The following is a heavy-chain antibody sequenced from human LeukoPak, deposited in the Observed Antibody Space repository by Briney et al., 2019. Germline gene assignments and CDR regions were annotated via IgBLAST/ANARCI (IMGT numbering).Heavy chain of an antibody. V-gene: IGHV3-66*01. D-gene: IGHD4-17*01. CDR3: ARVDYGDYGFDY. J-gene: IGHJ4*02. CDR2: IYSGGST. CDR1: GGXISSSNC. Sequence: PSGTLSLTCAVSGGXISSSNCCSWVRQAPGKGLEWVSVIYSGGSTYYADSVKGRFTISRDNSKNTLYLQMNSLRAEDTAVYYCARVDYGDYGFDYWGQGTLVTVSS.